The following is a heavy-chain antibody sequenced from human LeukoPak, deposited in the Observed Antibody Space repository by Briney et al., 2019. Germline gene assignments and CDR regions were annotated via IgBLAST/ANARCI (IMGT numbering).Heavy chain of an antibody. D-gene: IGHD6-19*01. CDR1: GYTFTSYD. CDR2: MNPNSGNT. V-gene: IGHV1-8*03. J-gene: IGHJ4*02. CDR3: ARDRGYSSGFWGFYFDY. Sequence: ASVKVSCKASGYTFTSYDINWVRQATGQGLEWMGWMNPNSGNTGYAQKFQGRVTITRNTSISTAYMELSSLRSEDTAVYYCARDRGYSSGFWGFYFDYWGQGTLVTVSS.